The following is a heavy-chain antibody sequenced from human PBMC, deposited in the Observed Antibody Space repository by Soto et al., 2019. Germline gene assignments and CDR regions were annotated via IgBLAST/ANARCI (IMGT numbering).Heavy chain of an antibody. CDR1: GGSFSGYY. D-gene: IGHD3-22*01. CDR2: INHSGST. J-gene: IGHJ6*02. V-gene: IGHV4-34*01. Sequence: PSETLSLTCAVYGGSFSGYYWSWIRQPPGKGLEWIGEINHSGSTNYNPSLKSRVTISVDTSKNQFSLKLSSVTAADTAVYYCARGAYYDSSGYYHYTTRYYGMDVWGQGTTVTVS. CDR3: ARGAYYDSSGYYHYTTRYYGMDV.